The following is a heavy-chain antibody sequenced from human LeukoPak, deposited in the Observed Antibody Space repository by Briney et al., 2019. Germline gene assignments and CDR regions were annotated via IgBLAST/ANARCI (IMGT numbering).Heavy chain of an antibody. V-gene: IGHV3-11*01. CDR2: ISSSGSTI. D-gene: IGHD3-22*01. J-gene: IGHJ4*02. CDR3: AVGYYYDSSGYPVDY. Sequence: PGGSLRLSCAASGFTFSDYYMSWIRQAPGMGLEWVSYISSSGSTIYYADSVKGRFTISRDNAKNSLYLQMNSLRAEDTAVYYCAVGYYYDSSGYPVDYWGQGTLVTVSS. CDR1: GFTFSDYY.